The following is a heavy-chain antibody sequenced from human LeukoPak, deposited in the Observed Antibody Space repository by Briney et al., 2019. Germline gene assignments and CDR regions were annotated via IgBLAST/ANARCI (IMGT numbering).Heavy chain of an antibody. J-gene: IGHJ4*02. CDR1: GYTFTGYY. D-gene: IGHD2-2*01. Sequence: ASVKVSCKASGYTFTGYYIHWVRQAPGQGLEWMGWINPNSGGTNYAQKFQGRVTMTRDTSITTAYMELSSLISDDTAVYYCARDLGYCSSTSCLRFDYWGQGTLVTVSS. V-gene: IGHV1-2*02. CDR2: INPNSGGT. CDR3: ARDLGYCSSTSCLRFDY.